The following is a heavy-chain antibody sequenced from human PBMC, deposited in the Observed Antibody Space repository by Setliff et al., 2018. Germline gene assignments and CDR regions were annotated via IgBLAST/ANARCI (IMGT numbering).Heavy chain of an antibody. CDR2: IYSDDST. Sequence: GGSLRLSCAGSGFTVSSNYITWVRQAPGKGLEWVSVIYSDDSTYYADSVKGRFTISRDNSKNTLYLQMNGLRAEDTAVYYCARDPSPLGATTRFDYWGQGTLVTVSS. D-gene: IGHD1-26*01. CDR1: GFTVSSNY. V-gene: IGHV3-53*05. J-gene: IGHJ4*02. CDR3: ARDPSPLGATTRFDY.